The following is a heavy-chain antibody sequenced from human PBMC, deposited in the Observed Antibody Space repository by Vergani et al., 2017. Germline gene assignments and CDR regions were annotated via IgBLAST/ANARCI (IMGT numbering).Heavy chain of an antibody. J-gene: IGHJ4*02. CDR1: GFTFSSYS. V-gene: IGHV3-30*18. Sequence: VQLVESGGGLVQPGGSLRLSCAASGFTFSSYSMNWVRQAPGKGLEWVAVISYDGSNKYYADSVKGRFTISRDNSKNTLHLQMNSLRADDTAVYYCTKGSRGYTGYFFDYWGQGTLATVSS. CDR2: ISYDGSNK. D-gene: IGHD5-12*01. CDR3: TKGSRGYTGYFFDY.